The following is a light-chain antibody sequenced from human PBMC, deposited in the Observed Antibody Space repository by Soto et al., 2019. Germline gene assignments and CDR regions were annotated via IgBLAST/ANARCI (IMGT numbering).Light chain of an antibody. CDR1: SSDVGAYDF. Sequence: QSVLAQPASVSVSPGQSITISCTGTSSDVGAYDFVSWYQQHPDKAPKLMIFEVSNRPSGVSDRFSGSKSVNTATLTISGLQAEDEADYYCSSYTTSSTRVFGNGTKLTVL. J-gene: IGLJ1*01. CDR3: SSYTTSSTRV. CDR2: EVS. V-gene: IGLV2-14*03.